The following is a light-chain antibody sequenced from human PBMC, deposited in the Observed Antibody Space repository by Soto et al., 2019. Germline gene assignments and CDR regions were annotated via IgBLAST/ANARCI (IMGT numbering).Light chain of an antibody. CDR2: LGS. CDR3: MQALQMRA. V-gene: IGKV2-28*01. J-gene: IGKJ1*01. CDR1: QSLLHTDGYNY. Sequence: DIVMTQSPLSLPVIPGEPASISCRSSQSLLHTDGYNYLDWYLQRPGQSPQLLIYLGSNRASGVPDRFSGSGSGTDFTLKISRVGAEDVGVYYCMQALQMRAFGQGTKVEIK.